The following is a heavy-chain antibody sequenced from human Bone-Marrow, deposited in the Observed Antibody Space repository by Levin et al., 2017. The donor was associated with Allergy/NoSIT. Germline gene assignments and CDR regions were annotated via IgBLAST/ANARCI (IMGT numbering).Heavy chain of an antibody. Sequence: ETLSLTCAASGFTVSSNYMSWVRQAPGKGLEWVSVIYSGGGTYYADSVKGRFTISRDNSGNTLYVQMNNLRAEDTAVYYCAGSGRKYYFDYWGQGTLVTVSS. CDR3: AGSGRKYYFDY. V-gene: IGHV3-53*01. CDR2: IYSGGGT. CDR1: GFTVSSNY. J-gene: IGHJ4*02. D-gene: IGHD6-19*01.